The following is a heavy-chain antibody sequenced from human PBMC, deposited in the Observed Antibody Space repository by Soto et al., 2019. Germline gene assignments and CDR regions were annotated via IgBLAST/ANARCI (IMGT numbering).Heavy chain of an antibody. Sequence: QVQLQESGPGLVKPSQTLSLTCTVSGGSISSGDYSWSWLRQPPGKGLGWIGYIYYSGSTYYNPSLKSRVTISVDPSKIHISQKLSSVTAADTAVYHCASNSYGYISYYYWCQGTLGTVSS. CDR1: GGSISSGDYS. CDR3: ASNSYGYISYYY. V-gene: IGHV4-30-4*01. J-gene: IGHJ4*02. D-gene: IGHD5-18*01. CDR2: IYYSGST.